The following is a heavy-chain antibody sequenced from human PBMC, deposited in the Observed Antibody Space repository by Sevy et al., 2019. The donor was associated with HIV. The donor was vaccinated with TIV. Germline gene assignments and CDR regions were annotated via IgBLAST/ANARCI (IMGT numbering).Heavy chain of an antibody. CDR3: AGPILTYNNGWSYYDY. V-gene: IGHV4-39*01. Sequence: SETLSLTCTVSGASISSSGYYWGWIRQPPGKGLEWIATINYNGITFYNPSLKSRITISADTSRNHFSLDLKSVTAADTAIYYCAGPILTYNNGWSYYDYWGQGTVVTVSS. J-gene: IGHJ4*02. CDR2: INYNGIT. D-gene: IGHD3-10*01. CDR1: GASISSSGYY.